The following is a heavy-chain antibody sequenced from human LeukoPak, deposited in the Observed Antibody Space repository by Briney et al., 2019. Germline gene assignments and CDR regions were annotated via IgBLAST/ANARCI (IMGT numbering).Heavy chain of an antibody. J-gene: IGHJ6*02. D-gene: IGHD2-21*02. CDR3: ARPTDGDSTRYGMDV. CDR1: GFTVSSTY. V-gene: IGHV3-53*01. Sequence: GGSLRLSCAVSGFTVSSTYMSWVRQAPGKGLEWVSVIYSGGSTYYADSVKGRFSTPRDSSTSTLFLQMDSLRVEDTAMYYCARPTDGDSTRYGMDVWGQGTTVIVSS. CDR2: IYSGGST.